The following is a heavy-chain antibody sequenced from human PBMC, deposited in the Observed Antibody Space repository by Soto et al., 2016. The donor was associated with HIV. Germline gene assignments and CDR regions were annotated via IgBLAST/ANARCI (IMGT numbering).Heavy chain of an antibody. J-gene: IGHJ3*02. D-gene: IGHD3-16*01. CDR2: INPNSGGT. Sequence: QVQLVQSGAEVKKPGASVKVSCKASGYIFTGYYMHWVRQAPGQGLEWMGWINPNSGGTNYAEKFQGRVTMTRDTSISTVYMELSRLRSDDTAVYFCARDPGEVTRDAFDMWGQGTRVTVSS. CDR3: ARDPGEVTRDAFDM. V-gene: IGHV1-2*02. CDR1: GYIFTGYY.